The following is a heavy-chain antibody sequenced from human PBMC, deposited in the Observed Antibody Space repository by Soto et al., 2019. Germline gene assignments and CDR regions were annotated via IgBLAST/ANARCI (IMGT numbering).Heavy chain of an antibody. J-gene: IGHJ5*02. D-gene: IGHD6-13*01. CDR3: ARDGDVGYSSKGVLDYNWFDP. V-gene: IGHV1-69*01. CDR1: GGTFSSYA. CDR2: ITPIFGTA. Sequence: QVQLVQSGAEVKKPGSSVKVSCKASGGTFSSYAISWVRQAPGQGLEWMGGITPIFGTANYAQKFQGRVTITADESTSTAYMELSSLRSEDTAVYYCARDGDVGYSSKGVLDYNWFDPWGQGTLVTVSS.